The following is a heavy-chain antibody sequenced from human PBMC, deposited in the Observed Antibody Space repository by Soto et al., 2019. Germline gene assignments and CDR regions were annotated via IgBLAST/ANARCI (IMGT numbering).Heavy chain of an antibody. CDR3: AKDQTDVTLFDY. Sequence: GSVRLSCAASGFSFSSLAMSWVRQAPGKGLEWVSSISGRGVDTLYADSVKGRFTISRDNSRNTLYLQVNSLRAEGTAVYYCAKDQTDVTLFDYWGQGTLVTVSS. D-gene: IGHD2-21*02. CDR1: GFSFSSLA. J-gene: IGHJ4*02. CDR2: ISGRGVDT. V-gene: IGHV3-23*01.